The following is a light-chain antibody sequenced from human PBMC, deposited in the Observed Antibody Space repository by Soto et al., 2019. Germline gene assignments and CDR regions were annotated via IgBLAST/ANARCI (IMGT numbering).Light chain of an antibody. Sequence: IVLTQSPGTLSLSPGERATLSCRASQSVNNDYLAWYQQRHGQAPSLLIYGASSRATGIPDRFSGSGSGTDFTLTISGLEPEDFAVYYCQQYGSSKLSFGGGTKVGI. V-gene: IGKV3-20*01. J-gene: IGKJ4*01. CDR2: GAS. CDR3: QQYGSSKLS. CDR1: QSVNNDY.